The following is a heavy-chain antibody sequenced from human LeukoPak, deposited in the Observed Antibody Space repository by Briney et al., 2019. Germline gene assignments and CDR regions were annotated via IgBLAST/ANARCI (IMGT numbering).Heavy chain of an antibody. Sequence: GGSLRLSCAASGFTFSSYAMSWVRQAPGKGLEWVSAISGSGGSTYYADSVKGRFTISRDNSKNTLYLQMNSLRAEDTAVYYCAKDSSVVPAEGWFDPWGQGTLVTVSS. CDR1: GFTFSSYA. V-gene: IGHV3-23*01. CDR3: AKDSSVVPAEGWFDP. CDR2: ISGSGGST. J-gene: IGHJ5*02. D-gene: IGHD2-2*01.